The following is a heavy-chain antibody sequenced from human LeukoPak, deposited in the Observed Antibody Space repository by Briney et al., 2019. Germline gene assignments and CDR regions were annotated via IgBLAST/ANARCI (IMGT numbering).Heavy chain of an antibody. CDR1: RFTVSSNY. V-gene: IGHV3-20*04. D-gene: IGHD3-10*01. CDR2: INWNGGST. Sequence: PGGSLRLSCAASRFTVSSNYMSWVRQAPGKGLEWVSGINWNGGSTGYADSVKGRFTISRDNAKNSLYLQMNSLRAEDTALYYCARGLPHLDYYGSGSYYDYWGQGTLVTVSS. J-gene: IGHJ4*02. CDR3: ARGLPHLDYYGSGSYYDY.